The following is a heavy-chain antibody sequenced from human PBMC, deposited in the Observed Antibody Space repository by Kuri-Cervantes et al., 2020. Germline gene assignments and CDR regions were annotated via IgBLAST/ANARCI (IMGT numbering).Heavy chain of an antibody. J-gene: IGHJ6*02. D-gene: IGHD4-23*01. Sequence: SETLSLTCAVYGGTFSGYYWNWIRQPPGKGLEWIGEINHSGSTNYNPSLKSRVTISVDTSKNQFSLKLSSVTAADTAVYYCARAPRRGTTVVTPYYHGMDVWGQGTTVTVSS. V-gene: IGHV4-34*01. CDR2: INHSGST. CDR3: ARAPRRGTTVVTPYYHGMDV. CDR1: GGTFSGYY.